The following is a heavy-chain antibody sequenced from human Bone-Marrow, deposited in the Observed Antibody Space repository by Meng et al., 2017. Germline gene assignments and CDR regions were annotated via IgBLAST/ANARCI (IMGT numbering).Heavy chain of an antibody. D-gene: IGHD6-19*01. CDR3: ARDTIAVAGTSKRSDAFDI. J-gene: IGHJ3*02. CDR2: IYSGGST. Sequence: GESLKISCAASGFTVSSNYMSWVRQAPGKGLEWVSVIYSGGSTGYADSVKGRFTISRDNAKNSLYLQMNSLRAEDTALYYCARDTIAVAGTSKRSDAFDIWGQGTMVTVSS. V-gene: IGHV3-53*01. CDR1: GFTVSSNY.